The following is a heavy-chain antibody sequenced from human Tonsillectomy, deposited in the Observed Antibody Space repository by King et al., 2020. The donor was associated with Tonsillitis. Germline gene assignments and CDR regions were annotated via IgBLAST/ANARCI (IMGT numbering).Heavy chain of an antibody. CDR3: ARVAVAGTFAEYFQH. J-gene: IGHJ1*01. CDR2: IIPSFGTA. Sequence: VQLVESGAEVKKPGSSVKVSCKASGGTFSSYAISWVRQAPGQGLEWMGGIIPSFGTANYAQKFQGRVTITADDSTSTAYMELSSLRSEDTAVYYCARVAVAGTFAEYFQHWGQGTLVTVSS. V-gene: IGHV1-69*01. CDR1: GGTFSSYA. D-gene: IGHD6-19*01.